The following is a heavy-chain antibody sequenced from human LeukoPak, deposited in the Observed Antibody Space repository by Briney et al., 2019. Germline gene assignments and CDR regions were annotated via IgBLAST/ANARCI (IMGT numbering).Heavy chain of an antibody. CDR1: VYTFTSYG. CDR3: AREVGLIVATIIVDY. D-gene: IGHD5-12*01. V-gene: IGHV1-18*01. J-gene: IGHJ4*02. Sequence: SVKVSFKPSVYTFTSYGISWVRQAPGQGLEWMGWISAYNGNTHNAQKLQGRVTMTTYTATSTAYMELRSLRADDTAVYYCAREVGLIVATIIVDYWGQGTLVTVSS. CDR2: ISAYNGNT.